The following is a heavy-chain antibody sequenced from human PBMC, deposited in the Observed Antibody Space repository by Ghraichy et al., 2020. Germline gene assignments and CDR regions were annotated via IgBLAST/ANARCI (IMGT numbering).Heavy chain of an antibody. CDR3: ARGDQLYSSSWFDY. CDR1: GFTFSSYW. J-gene: IGHJ4*02. Sequence: LSLTCAASGFTFSSYWMHWVRQAPGKGLVWVSRINSDGSSTSYADSVKGRFTISRDNAKNTLYLQMNCLRAEDTAVYYCARGDQLYSSSWFDYWGQGTLVTVSS. D-gene: IGHD6-13*01. CDR2: INSDGSST. V-gene: IGHV3-74*01.